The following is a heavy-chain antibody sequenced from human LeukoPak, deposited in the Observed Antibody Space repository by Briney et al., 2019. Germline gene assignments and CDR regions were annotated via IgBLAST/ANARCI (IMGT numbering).Heavy chain of an antibody. V-gene: IGHV3-30*02. Sequence: GGSLRLSCAASGFTFSSYGMHWVRQAPGKGLEWVAFIRYDGSNKYYADSVEGRFTISRDNSKNTLYLQMNSLRAEDTAVYYCAKDHITMVRTIDYWGQGTLVTVSS. D-gene: IGHD3-10*01. CDR3: AKDHITMVRTIDY. J-gene: IGHJ4*02. CDR1: GFTFSSYG. CDR2: IRYDGSNK.